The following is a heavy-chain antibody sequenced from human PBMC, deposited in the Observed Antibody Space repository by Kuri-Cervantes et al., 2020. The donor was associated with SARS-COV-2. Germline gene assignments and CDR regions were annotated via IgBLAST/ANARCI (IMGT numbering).Heavy chain of an antibody. V-gene: IGHV1-69*04. CDR2: SIPIFGIA. D-gene: IGHD6-13*01. J-gene: IGHJ4*02. CDR1: GGTFSSYA. CDR3: ARDAAADNLSDY. Sequence: SVKASCKASGGTFSSYAISWVRQAPGQGLEWMGRSIPIFGIANYAQKFQGRVTITADKSTSTAYMELSSLRSEDTAVYYCARDAAADNLSDYWGQGTLVTVSS.